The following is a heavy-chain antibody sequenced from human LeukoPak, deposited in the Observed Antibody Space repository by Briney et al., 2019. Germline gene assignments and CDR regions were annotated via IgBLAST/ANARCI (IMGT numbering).Heavy chain of an antibody. D-gene: IGHD5-24*01. CDR1: GYTFNSYG. Sequence: ASVKVSCKASGYTFNSYGISWVRQAPGQGLEWMGWISACNGNTNYAQKLQGRVTMTTDTSTSTAYMELRSLRSDDTAVYYCARASITREAWFDPWGQGTLVTVSS. J-gene: IGHJ5*02. CDR3: ARASITREAWFDP. CDR2: ISACNGNT. V-gene: IGHV1-18*01.